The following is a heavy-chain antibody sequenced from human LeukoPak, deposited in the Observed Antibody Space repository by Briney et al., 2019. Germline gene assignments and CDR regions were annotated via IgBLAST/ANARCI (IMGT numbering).Heavy chain of an antibody. J-gene: IGHJ4*02. CDR2: ITSSCSPI. Sequence: GGSLRLSCAASGFTFSSYEMNWVRQAPGKGLEGVSYITSSCSPIYYADSVKGRFTISRDNAKNSLYLQMNSLTAEDTAVYYCVREGPPQSSLYYFDYWGQGTLVTVSS. V-gene: IGHV3-48*03. D-gene: IGHD2/OR15-2a*01. CDR1: GFTFSSYE. CDR3: VREGPPQSSLYYFDY.